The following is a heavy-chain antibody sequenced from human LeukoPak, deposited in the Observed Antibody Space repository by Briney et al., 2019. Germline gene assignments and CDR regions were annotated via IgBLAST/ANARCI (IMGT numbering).Heavy chain of an antibody. J-gene: IGHJ4*02. CDR3: ARRYYGILTDYSSDDY. D-gene: IGHD3-9*01. CDR2: IYYSGST. Sequence: SETLSLTCTVSGGSICTTSHYWGWIRQPPGKGLEWIGSIYYSGSTNYNPALKSRVTISIDTSKNQFSLKLSSVTAADTAVYYCARRYYGILTDYSSDDYWGQGTLVTVSS. CDR1: GGSICTTSHY. V-gene: IGHV4-39*01.